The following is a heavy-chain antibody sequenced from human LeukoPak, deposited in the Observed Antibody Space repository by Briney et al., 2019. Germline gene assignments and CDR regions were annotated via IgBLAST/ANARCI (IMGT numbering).Heavy chain of an antibody. CDR2: ISFDGSNK. CDR3: ARDFSVLVAARYLDY. D-gene: IGHD2-15*01. CDR1: GFTFSSYG. V-gene: IGHV3-30*03. Sequence: PGGSLRLSCAASGFTFSSYGMHWVRQAPGKGLEWVALISFDGSNKYYADSVKGRFTISRDNSKNTLYLQMNSLRAEDTAVYYCARDFSVLVAARYLDYWGQGTLVTVSS. J-gene: IGHJ4*02.